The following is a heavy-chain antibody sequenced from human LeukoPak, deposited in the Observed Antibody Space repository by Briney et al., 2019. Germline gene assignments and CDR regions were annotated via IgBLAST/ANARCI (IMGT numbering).Heavy chain of an antibody. D-gene: IGHD5-18*01. CDR2: IYYSGST. Sequence: SGTLSLTCTVSGGSISSSYYWAWIRQPPGKGLEWIGNIYYSGSTYYNPSLKSRVTISVDTSKNQFSLKLSSVTAADTAVYYCARLDTTLAPYFDYWGQGTLVTVSS. CDR3: ARLDTTLAPYFDY. J-gene: IGHJ4*02. V-gene: IGHV4-39*01. CDR1: GGSISSSYY.